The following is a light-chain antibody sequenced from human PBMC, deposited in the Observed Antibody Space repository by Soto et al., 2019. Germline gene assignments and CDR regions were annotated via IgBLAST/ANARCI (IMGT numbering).Light chain of an antibody. CDR1: QGISSS. J-gene: IGKJ4*01. CDR2: AAS. V-gene: IGKV1-9*01. Sequence: DIQLTQSPFFLSASVGDIVTITCRASQGISSSLAWYQQKLGKAPKLLIHAASTLQSGVPSRFSGSGSGTEFTLTISSLQPEDFATYYCQQLNSYPPTFGGGTKVDIK. CDR3: QQLNSYPPT.